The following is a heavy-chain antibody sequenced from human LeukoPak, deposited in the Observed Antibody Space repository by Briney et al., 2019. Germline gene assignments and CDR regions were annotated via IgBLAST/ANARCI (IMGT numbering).Heavy chain of an antibody. V-gene: IGHV1-2*02. CDR1: GYTFTGYY. D-gene: IGHD5-18*01. Sequence: ASVKVSCKASGYTFTGYYMHWVRQAPGQGLERMGWINPNSGDTNYAQKFQGRVTMTRDTSVSTAYMELNRLRSDDTGVYYCARDTTMITYWFDPWGQGTLVTVSS. J-gene: IGHJ5*02. CDR3: ARDTTMITYWFDP. CDR2: INPNSGDT.